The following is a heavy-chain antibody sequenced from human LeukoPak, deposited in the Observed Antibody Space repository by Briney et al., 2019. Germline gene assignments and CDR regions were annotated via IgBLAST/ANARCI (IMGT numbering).Heavy chain of an antibody. V-gene: IGHV4-59*01. D-gene: IGHD3-10*01. J-gene: IGHJ6*03. Sequence: SETLSHTCTVSGGSISSYYWSWIRQPPGKGLEWIGYIYYSGYTNYNPSLKSRVTISVDTSKNQFSLKLSSVTAADTAVYYCARTTMVRGTYYMDVWGKGTTVTISS. CDR2: IYYSGYT. CDR1: GGSISSYY. CDR3: ARTTMVRGTYYMDV.